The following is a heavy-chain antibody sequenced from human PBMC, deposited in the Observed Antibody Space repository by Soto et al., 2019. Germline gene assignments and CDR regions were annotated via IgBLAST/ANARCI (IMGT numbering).Heavy chain of an antibody. J-gene: IGHJ4*02. D-gene: IGHD5-18*01. Sequence: SETLSLTCTVSGGSISSSSYYWGWIRQPPGKGLEWIGSIYYSGSTYYNPSLKGRVTISVDTSKNQFSLKLSSVTAADTAVYYCARQPENTAMVTELLIDYWGQGTLVTVSS. CDR1: GGSISSSSYY. CDR3: ARQPENTAMVTELLIDY. CDR2: IYYSGST. V-gene: IGHV4-39*01.